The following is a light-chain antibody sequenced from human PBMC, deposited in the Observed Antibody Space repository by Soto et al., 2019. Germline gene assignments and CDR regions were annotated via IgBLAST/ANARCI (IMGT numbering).Light chain of an antibody. J-gene: IGKJ4*01. Sequence: EIVMTQSPATLSVSPGERATLSCRASQSVSSSYLAWYQQKPGQAPRLLIYGASNRATGIPDRFSGSGSGTDFTLTIIRLEPEDFAVYYCQQYDNSPLTFGGGTKVDIK. CDR3: QQYDNSPLT. CDR1: QSVSSSY. CDR2: GAS. V-gene: IGKV3-20*01.